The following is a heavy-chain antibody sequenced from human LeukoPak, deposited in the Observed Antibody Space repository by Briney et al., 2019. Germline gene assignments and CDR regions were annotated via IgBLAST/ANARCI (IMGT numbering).Heavy chain of an antibody. J-gene: IGHJ4*02. D-gene: IGHD4-17*01. Sequence: GGSLRLSCAASGFTFSSYAMSWVRQAPGKGLEWISAITDSGGDTYHADSVKGRFTISRDNSENTLYLQMNSLRAEDKAVYYCPKVNDYGDYVSFDYWGQGTLVTVSS. V-gene: IGHV3-23*01. CDR2: ITDSGGDT. CDR3: PKVNDYGDYVSFDY. CDR1: GFTFSSYA.